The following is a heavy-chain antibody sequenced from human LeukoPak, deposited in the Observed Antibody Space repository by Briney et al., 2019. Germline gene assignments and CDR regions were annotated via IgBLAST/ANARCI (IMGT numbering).Heavy chain of an antibody. J-gene: IGHJ5*02. D-gene: IGHD4-17*01. CDR1: GYTFTIYD. V-gene: IGHV1-8*01. CDR3: AVHLPGDYLDP. CDR2: MNPDSGNT. Sequence: GSVKVSCKASGYTFTIYDINWVRQAAGQGLEWMGWMNPDSGNTDFAQKFQGRVTMTRNTSISTAYMELSSLTSEDTAVYCCAVHLPGDYLDPWGQGTLVTVSS.